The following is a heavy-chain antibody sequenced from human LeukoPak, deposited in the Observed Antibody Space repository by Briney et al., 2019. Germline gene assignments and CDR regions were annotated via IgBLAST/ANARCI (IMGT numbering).Heavy chain of an antibody. D-gene: IGHD3-22*01. Sequence: GGSLTLSCAASGFTFCSSCMSWIRQPPGKGLEWVSAISGGGGKTYYAYSVTGRFRISRDNSQYTLYLPMNSLTAEDTAVYHCAKPGDYYDSSDSYRPDVFDIWGQGKVVSVSS. CDR3: AKPGDYYDSSDSYRPDVFDI. CDR1: GFTFCSSC. CDR2: ISGGGGKT. J-gene: IGHJ3*02. V-gene: IGHV3-23*01.